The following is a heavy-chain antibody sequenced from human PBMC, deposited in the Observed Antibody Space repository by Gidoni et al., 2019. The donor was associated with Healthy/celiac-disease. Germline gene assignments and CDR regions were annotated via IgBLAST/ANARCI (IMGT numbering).Heavy chain of an antibody. CDR1: GFTFDDYA. V-gene: IGHV3-9*01. CDR3: AKDATPTPDGETENWFDP. D-gene: IGHD1-1*01. Sequence: EVQLVESGGGLVQPGRSLRLSCAASGFTFDDYAMHWVRQAPGKGLEWVSGISWNSGSIGYADSVKGRFTISRDNAKNSLYLQMNSLRAEDTALYYCAKDATPTPDGETENWFDPWGQGTLVTVSS. CDR2: ISWNSGSI. J-gene: IGHJ5*02.